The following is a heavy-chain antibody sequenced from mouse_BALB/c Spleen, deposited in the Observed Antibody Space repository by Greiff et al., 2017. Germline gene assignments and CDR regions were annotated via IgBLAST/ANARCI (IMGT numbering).Heavy chain of an antibody. CDR1: GFTFSSFG. CDR2: ISSGSSTI. CDR3: ARKGGSSSYYYAMDY. D-gene: IGHD1-1*01. V-gene: IGHV5-17*02. Sequence: DVQLVESGGGLVQPGGSRKLSCAASGFTFSSFGMHWVRQAPEKGLEWVAYISSGSSTIYYADTVKVRFTISRDNPNNTLFLQMTSLRSEDTAMYYCARKGGSSSYYYAMDYWGQGTSVTVSA. J-gene: IGHJ4*01.